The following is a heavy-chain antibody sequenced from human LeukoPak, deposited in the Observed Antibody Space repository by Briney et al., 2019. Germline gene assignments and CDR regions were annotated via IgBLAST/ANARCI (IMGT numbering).Heavy chain of an antibody. Sequence: GGSLRLSCVASGFTFSNLAMGWVRQAPGKGLEWVSVISDSGGTTYYADSVKGRFTISRDNSRNTLYLQMNSLRVEDTAVYYCAGGFWYFDFWGQGTLVTASS. CDR2: ISDSGGTT. D-gene: IGHD3-3*01. V-gene: IGHV3-23*01. J-gene: IGHJ4*02. CDR3: AGGFWYFDF. CDR1: GFTFSNLA.